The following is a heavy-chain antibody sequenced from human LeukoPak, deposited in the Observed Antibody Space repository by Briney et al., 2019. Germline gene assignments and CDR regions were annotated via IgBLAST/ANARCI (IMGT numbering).Heavy chain of an antibody. V-gene: IGHV3-30*04. CDR2: ISYDGSNK. CDR3: ARGGYCSGGSCYSARDTAMVPLDY. J-gene: IGHJ4*02. Sequence: PGRSLRLYCAASGFTFSSYAMHWVRQAPGKGLEWVAVISYDGSNKYYADSVKGRFTISRDNSKNTLYLQMNSLRAEDTAVYYCARGGYCSGGSCYSARDTAMVPLDYWGQGTLVTVSS. D-gene: IGHD2-15*01. CDR1: GFTFSSYA.